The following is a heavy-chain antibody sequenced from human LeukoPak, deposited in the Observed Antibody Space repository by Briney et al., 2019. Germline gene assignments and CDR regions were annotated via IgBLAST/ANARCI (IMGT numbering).Heavy chain of an antibody. CDR3: VFRPPLGYYDSSGSSYDY. J-gene: IGHJ4*02. Sequence: SETLSLTCAVYGGSCSGYYWSWIRQPPGKGLEWIGEINHSGSTNYNPSLKSRVTISVDTSKNQFSLKLSSVTAADTAVYYCVFRPPLGYYDSSGSSYDYWGQGTLVTVSS. CDR1: GGSCSGYY. CDR2: INHSGST. V-gene: IGHV4-34*01. D-gene: IGHD3-22*01.